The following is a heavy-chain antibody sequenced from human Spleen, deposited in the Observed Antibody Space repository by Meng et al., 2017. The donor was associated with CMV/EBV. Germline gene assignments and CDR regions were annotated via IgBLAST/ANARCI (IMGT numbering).Heavy chain of an antibody. CDR1: EFTFSYYW. Sequence: GESLKISCAASEFTFSYYWVTWVRQAPGKGLEWVANINEDGSEKYYVDSVKGRFTISRDNAKNSLYLQMNSLRAEDTAVYYCAREQRFYNVLSGYSPANYFDSWGQGTLVTVSS. J-gene: IGHJ4*02. CDR3: AREQRFYNVLSGYSPANYFDS. D-gene: IGHD3-3*01. CDR2: INEDGSEK. V-gene: IGHV3-7*01.